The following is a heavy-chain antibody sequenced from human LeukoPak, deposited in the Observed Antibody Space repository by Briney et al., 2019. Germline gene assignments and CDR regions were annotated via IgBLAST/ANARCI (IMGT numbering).Heavy chain of an antibody. Sequence: SETLSLTCTVSGGSISSYYWTWIRQPPGKGLEWIGYIYYSGSTNYNPSLKSRITMSVDTSRNQFSLRLTSVTAADTAVYYCARGDYYDGGGRNWFDPWGQGTLVTVSS. CDR2: IYYSGST. D-gene: IGHD3-16*01. CDR3: ARGDYYDGGGRNWFDP. V-gene: IGHV4-59*12. J-gene: IGHJ5*02. CDR1: GGSISSYY.